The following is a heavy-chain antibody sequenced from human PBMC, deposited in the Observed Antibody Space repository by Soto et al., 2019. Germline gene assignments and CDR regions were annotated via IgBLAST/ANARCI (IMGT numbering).Heavy chain of an antibody. Sequence: EAQLVESGGGLVQPGGSLRLSCAASGFTFSNSWMTWVRQTPGKGLEWVANMNPDGSTKNYVDSVKGRFTISRDNAQSLLYLQMNSLRAEDTAVFYCARHCHYCIDVWGRGNTVTVSS. CDR2: MNPDGSTK. D-gene: IGHD2-21*02. CDR1: GFTFSNSW. J-gene: IGHJ6*03. V-gene: IGHV3-7*01. CDR3: ARHCHYCIDV.